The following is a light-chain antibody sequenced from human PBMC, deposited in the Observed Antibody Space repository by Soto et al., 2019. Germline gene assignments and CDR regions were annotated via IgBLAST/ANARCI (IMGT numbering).Light chain of an antibody. V-gene: IGKV1-16*01. CDR1: QSIGDY. J-gene: IGKJ1*01. CDR2: GAS. Sequence: DIQMTQSPSSLSASVGDRVAITCRATQSIGDYLNWYQQKPGRALKLLIYGASNLQSGVPSRFSGSGSGTEFTLTISSLQPDDFATYYCQQYNSYSPTFGQGTKVDIK. CDR3: QQYNSYSPT.